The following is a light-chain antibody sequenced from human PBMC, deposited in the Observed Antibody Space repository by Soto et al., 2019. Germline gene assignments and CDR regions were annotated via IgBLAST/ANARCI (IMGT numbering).Light chain of an antibody. CDR1: SSDFGDDKY. CDR3: GSFTTTSTHV. J-gene: IGLJ1*01. CDR2: GVT. Sequence: QSALSQPASVSGSPGQSITMSCTGSSSDFGDDKYVSWYQQQPGKGPNLLIYGVTNRPSGVSNRFSGSKSGNTASLTISGLQVEDEADYFCGSFTTTSTHVFGTGTKVTVL. V-gene: IGLV2-14*01.